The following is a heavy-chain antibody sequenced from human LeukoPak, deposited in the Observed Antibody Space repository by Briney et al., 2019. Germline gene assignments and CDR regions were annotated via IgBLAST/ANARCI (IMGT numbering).Heavy chain of an antibody. J-gene: IGHJ4*02. CDR1: GFTFSSYA. CDR2: ISGSGGST. CDR3: AKDLGNYNKDCSSTSCYEGY. Sequence: GGSLRLSCAASGFTFSSYAMSWVRQAPGKGLEWVSAISGSGGSTYYADSVKGRFTISRDNSKNTLYRQMNSLRAGDTAVYYCAKDLGNYNKDCSSTSCYEGYWGQGTLVTVSP. D-gene: IGHD2-2*01. V-gene: IGHV3-23*01.